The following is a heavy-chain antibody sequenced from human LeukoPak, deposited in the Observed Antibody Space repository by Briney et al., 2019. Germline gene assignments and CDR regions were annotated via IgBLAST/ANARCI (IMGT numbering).Heavy chain of an antibody. J-gene: IGHJ4*02. CDR3: ARHGHYSFDT. CDR2: TKEDGSVK. Sequence: GGSLRLSCAASGFTFSSYAMTWVRQAPGKGLEWVANTKEDGSVKYYLGSVKGRFTITRDNAEKSVFLQMNGLRAEDTAVYYCARHGHYSFDTWGQGTLVTVSS. CDR1: GFTFSSYA. V-gene: IGHV3-7*05. D-gene: IGHD4-11*01.